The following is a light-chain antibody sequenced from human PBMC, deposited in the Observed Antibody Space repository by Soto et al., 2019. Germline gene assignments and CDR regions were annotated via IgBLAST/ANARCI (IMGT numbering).Light chain of an antibody. CDR2: GAS. V-gene: IGKV3-15*01. J-gene: IGKJ1*01. CDR3: QQYDVWPET. Sequence: EIMMTQSPATLSVTQRERATLSCRASQNVRSNLAWYQQKPGQAPRLLIYGASTRATGIPARFSGRGSGTEFILTISSLQSEDFAVYYCQQYDVWPETFGHGAKVDIK. CDR1: QNVRSN.